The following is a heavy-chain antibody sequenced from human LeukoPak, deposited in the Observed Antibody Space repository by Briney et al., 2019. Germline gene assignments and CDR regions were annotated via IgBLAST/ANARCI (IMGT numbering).Heavy chain of an antibody. Sequence: SVKVSCKASGGTFSSYAISWVRQAPGQGLEWMGRIIPIFGIANYAQKFQGRVTITADKSTSTAYMELSSLRSEDTAVYYCARDSCSGGSCYGRFGSDPWGQGTLVTVSS. D-gene: IGHD2-15*01. CDR3: ARDSCSGGSCYGRFGSDP. V-gene: IGHV1-69*04. CDR2: IIPIFGIA. J-gene: IGHJ5*02. CDR1: GGTFSSYA.